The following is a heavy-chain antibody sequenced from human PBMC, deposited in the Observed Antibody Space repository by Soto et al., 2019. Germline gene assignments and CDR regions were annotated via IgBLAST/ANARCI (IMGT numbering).Heavy chain of an antibody. J-gene: IGHJ5*02. V-gene: IGHV1-18*01. D-gene: IGHD3-10*01. CDR1: GYTFTSYG. Sequence: ASVKVSCKASGYTFTSYGISWVRQAPGQGLEWMGWISAYNGNTNYAQKLQGRVTMTTDTSTSTAYMELRGLRSDDTAVYYCAREPLYGSGDWWFDPWGQGTLVTVSS. CDR2: ISAYNGNT. CDR3: AREPLYGSGDWWFDP.